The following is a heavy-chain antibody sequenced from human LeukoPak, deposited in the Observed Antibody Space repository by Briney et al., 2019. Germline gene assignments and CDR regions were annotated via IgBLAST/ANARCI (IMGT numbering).Heavy chain of an antibody. D-gene: IGHD4-11*01. CDR2: IKTDASEK. Sequence: GGSLRLSCETSGFIFSNCWMTWVRQAPGKGLEWVANIKTDASEKYYADSVKGRFTISRDNAKMSLYPQMNSLRVEDTAVYYCATYSTRNAREFQSWGQGTLVTVSS. CDR1: GFIFSNCW. J-gene: IGHJ1*01. CDR3: ATYSTRNAREFQS. V-gene: IGHV3-7*01.